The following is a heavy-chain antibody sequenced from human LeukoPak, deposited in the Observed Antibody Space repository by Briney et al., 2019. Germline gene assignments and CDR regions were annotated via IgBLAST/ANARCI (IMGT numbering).Heavy chain of an antibody. CDR3: AKAWAFLSANFFDS. D-gene: IGHD2/OR15-2a*01. J-gene: IGHJ4*02. CDR2: IGDTT. Sequence: SGGCLRLSCAASGYTFSTYAMAWVRQAPGKGLEWVSAIGDTTYYTKSVKGRFTISRDNSKNTLYLQMDNLGADDAAFYYCAKAWAFLSANFFDSWGQGTLVTVSS. CDR1: GYTFSTYA. V-gene: IGHV3-23*01.